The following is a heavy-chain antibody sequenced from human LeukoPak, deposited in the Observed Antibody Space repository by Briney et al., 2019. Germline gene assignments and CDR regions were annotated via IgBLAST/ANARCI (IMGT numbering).Heavy chain of an antibody. V-gene: IGHV1-69*06. CDR3: AREPLGYCSSTSCYTVYYMDV. J-gene: IGHJ6*03. Sequence: ASVKVSCKASGGTFSSYAISWVRQAPGHGLEWMGGIIPIFGTANYAQKFQGRVTITADKSTSTAYMELSSLRSEDTAVYYCAREPLGYCSSTSCYTVYYMDVWGKGTTVTVSS. CDR1: GGTFSSYA. CDR2: IIPIFGTA. D-gene: IGHD2-2*02.